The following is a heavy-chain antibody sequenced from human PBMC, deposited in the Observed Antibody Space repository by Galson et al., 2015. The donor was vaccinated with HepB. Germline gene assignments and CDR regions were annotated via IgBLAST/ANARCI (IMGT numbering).Heavy chain of an antibody. CDR2: IKSKTDGGTT. D-gene: IGHD3-22*01. V-gene: IGHV3-15*01. CDR3: TTDGKTYYYDSSGYWDVWYFDL. Sequence: SLRLSCAASGFTFSNAWMSWVCQAPGKGLEWVGRIKSKTDGGTTDYAAPVKGRFTISRDDSKNTLYLQMNSLKTEDTAVYYCTTDGKTYYYDSSGYWDVWYFDLWGRGTLVTVSS. J-gene: IGHJ2*01. CDR1: GFTFSNAW.